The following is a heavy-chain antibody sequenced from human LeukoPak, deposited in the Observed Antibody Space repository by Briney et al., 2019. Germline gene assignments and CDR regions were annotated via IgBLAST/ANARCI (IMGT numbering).Heavy chain of an antibody. D-gene: IGHD4-17*01. Sequence: GASVKVSCKVSGYTLTELSMHWVRQAPGKGLEWMGGFDPEDGETIYAQKFQGRVTMTEDTSTDTAYMELSSLRSEDTAAYYCATLDYGDSQGDYWGQGTLVTVSS. CDR1: GYTLTELS. CDR2: FDPEDGET. J-gene: IGHJ4*02. CDR3: ATLDYGDSQGDY. V-gene: IGHV1-24*01.